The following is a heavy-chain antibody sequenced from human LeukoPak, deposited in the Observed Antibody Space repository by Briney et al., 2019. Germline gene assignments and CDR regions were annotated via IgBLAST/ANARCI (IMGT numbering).Heavy chain of an antibody. CDR3: AREYCSSTSCSKTPRDYYYYYMDV. D-gene: IGHD2-2*01. CDR2: INPNSGGT. CDR1: GYTFTGYY. J-gene: IGHJ6*03. V-gene: IGHV1-2*02. Sequence: ASVKVSCKASGYTFTGYYMHWVRQAPGQGLEWMGWINPNSGGTNYAQKFQGRVTMTRDTSISTAYMELSRLRSDDTAVYYCAREYCSSTSCSKTPRDYYYYYMDVWGKGTTVTVSS.